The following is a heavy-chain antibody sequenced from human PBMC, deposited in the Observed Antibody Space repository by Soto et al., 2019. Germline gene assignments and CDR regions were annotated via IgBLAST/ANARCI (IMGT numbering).Heavy chain of an antibody. Sequence: QVQLVQSGAEVKKPGASVKVSCKASGYTFTSYDINWVRQATGQGLEWMGWMNPNRGNTGYAQKFQGRVIMTRNTSISTAYMELSSLRSEDTAVYYCAREGGANLYYYYGMDVWGQGTTVTVSS. V-gene: IGHV1-8*01. CDR2: MNPNRGNT. CDR1: GYTFTSYD. CDR3: AREGGANLYYYYGMDV. D-gene: IGHD1-26*01. J-gene: IGHJ6*02.